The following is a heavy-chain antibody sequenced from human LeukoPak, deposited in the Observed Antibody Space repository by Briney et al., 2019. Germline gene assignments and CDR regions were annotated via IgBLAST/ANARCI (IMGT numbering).Heavy chain of an antibody. CDR3: ARAFNPYYYYYMDV. J-gene: IGHJ6*03. D-gene: IGHD1-14*01. CDR2: IYHSGST. CDR1: GYSISSGYY. V-gene: IGHV4-38-2*02. Sequence: PSETLSLTCTVSGYSISSGYYWGWIRQPPGQGLEWIGSIYHSGSTYYNPSLKSRVTISVDTSKNQFSLKLSSVTAADTAVYYCARAFNPYYYYYMDVWGKGTTVTVSS.